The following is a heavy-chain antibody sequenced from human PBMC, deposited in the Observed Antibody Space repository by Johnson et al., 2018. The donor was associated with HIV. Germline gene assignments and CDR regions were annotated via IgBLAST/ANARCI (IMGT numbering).Heavy chain of an antibody. J-gene: IGHJ3*02. D-gene: IGHD3-22*01. CDR2: IRYDGSYK. Sequence: QVQLVESGGGVVQPGGSLRLSCAASGFNFNIYGMHWVRQAPVRGLEWVAFIRYDGSYKNYVDSAKGRFTISRDNSKNTLYLQMNSLRAEDTAVYYCARVAYYDSSGYLGVYAFDIWGQGTMVTVSS. V-gene: IGHV3-30*02. CDR3: ARVAYYDSSGYLGVYAFDI. CDR1: GFNFNIYG.